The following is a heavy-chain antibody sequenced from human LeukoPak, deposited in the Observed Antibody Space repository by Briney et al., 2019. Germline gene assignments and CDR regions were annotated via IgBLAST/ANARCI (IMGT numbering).Heavy chain of an antibody. D-gene: IGHD3-22*01. Sequence: PGGSLRLSCAASGFTFRSFAMHWVRQAPGKGLDWVAVISYDGSKKYYADSVKGRFTISRDNSKNTLYLQMNSLRAEDTAAYYCARDSDYYDRSGYKYWGQGTLVTVSS. CDR2: ISYDGSKK. J-gene: IGHJ4*02. V-gene: IGHV3-30*01. CDR1: GFTFRSFA. CDR3: ARDSDYYDRSGYKY.